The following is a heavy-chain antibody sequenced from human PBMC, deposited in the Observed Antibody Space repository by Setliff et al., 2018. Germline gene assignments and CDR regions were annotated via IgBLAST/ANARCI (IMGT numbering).Heavy chain of an antibody. CDR2: IYSSGDT. CDR1: GGSIGSGAYY. Sequence: SETLSLTCTVSGGSIGSGAYYWTWIRQPAGKGLEWIGRIYSSGDTNYNPSLVSRVTMSVDTSKNQFALNLTSVTAADTAVYYCVRDRTAYSYGLDVWGQGTTVTVSS. D-gene: IGHD5-18*01. V-gene: IGHV4-61*02. CDR3: VRDRTAYSYGLDV. J-gene: IGHJ6*02.